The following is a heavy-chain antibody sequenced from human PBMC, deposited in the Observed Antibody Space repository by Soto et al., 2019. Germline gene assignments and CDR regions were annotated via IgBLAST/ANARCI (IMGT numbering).Heavy chain of an antibody. D-gene: IGHD6-13*01. CDR3: ARDSRYAFDI. V-gene: IGHV6-1*01. J-gene: IGHJ3*02. Sequence: QSPTLSLPCAISGDSVSSNSAAWTWIRPSPSRGLEWLGRTYYRSKWYNDYAVSVKSRITINPDTSKNQFSLQLNSVTPEDTAVYYCARDSRYAFDIWGQGTMVTVSS. CDR1: GDSVSSNSAA. CDR2: TYYRSKWYN.